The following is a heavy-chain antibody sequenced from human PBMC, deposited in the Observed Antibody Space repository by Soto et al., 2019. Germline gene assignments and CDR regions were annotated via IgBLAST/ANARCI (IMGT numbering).Heavy chain of an antibody. Sequence: PGGSLRLSCAASGFTFSNYWIHWVRQAPGKGLVWVSRINTDGSSTSYADSVEGRFTISRDNAKNTLYLQMNSLRVEDTAVYYCAKTFRHVWNRGGFDYWGQGT. D-gene: IGHD1-1*01. CDR3: AKTFRHVWNRGGFDY. CDR1: GFTFSNYW. CDR2: INTDGSST. J-gene: IGHJ4*02. V-gene: IGHV3-74*01.